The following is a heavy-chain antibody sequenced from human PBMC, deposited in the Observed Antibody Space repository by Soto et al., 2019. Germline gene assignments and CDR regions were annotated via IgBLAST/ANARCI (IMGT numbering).Heavy chain of an antibody. Sequence: GGSLRLSCAASGFTFCNYWMSWVRQAPGKGLEWVANIKPDGSEKFYVDSVKGRFTMSRDNAKNMVYLQMNSLRAEDTAVYYCARGPSHGAFDIWGQGTMVTVSS. CDR3: ARGPSHGAFDI. CDR2: IKPDGSEK. CDR1: GFTFCNYW. J-gene: IGHJ3*02. V-gene: IGHV3-7*02.